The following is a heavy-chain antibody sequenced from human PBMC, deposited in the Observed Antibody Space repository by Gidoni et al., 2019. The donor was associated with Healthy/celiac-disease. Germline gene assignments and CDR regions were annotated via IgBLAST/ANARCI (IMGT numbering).Heavy chain of an antibody. CDR3: ARGMGRSMIVVVTPFDY. CDR1: SGSFSGYY. CDR2: IKHSGST. D-gene: IGHD3-22*01. Sequence: QVQLQQWGAGLLKPSETLSLTCAVYSGSFSGYYWSWIRQPPGKGLEWIGEIKHSGSTNYNPSLKSRVTISVDTSKNQFSLKLSSVTAADTAVYYCARGMGRSMIVVVTPFDYWGQGTLVTVSS. J-gene: IGHJ4*02. V-gene: IGHV4-34*01.